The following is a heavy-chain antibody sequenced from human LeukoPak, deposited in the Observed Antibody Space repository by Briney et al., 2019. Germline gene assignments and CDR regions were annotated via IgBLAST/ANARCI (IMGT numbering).Heavy chain of an antibody. CDR2: IYYSGST. V-gene: IGHV4-59*01. CDR1: GGSISSYY. J-gene: IGHJ3*02. Sequence: SETLSLTCTVSGGSISSYYWSWILQPPGKGLEWIGYIYYSGSTNYNPSLKSRVTISVDTSKNQFSLKLSSVTAADTAVYYCARDQIASSYDFWSGYSMAVDAFDIWGQGTMVTVSS. D-gene: IGHD3-3*01. CDR3: ARDQIASSYDFWSGYSMAVDAFDI.